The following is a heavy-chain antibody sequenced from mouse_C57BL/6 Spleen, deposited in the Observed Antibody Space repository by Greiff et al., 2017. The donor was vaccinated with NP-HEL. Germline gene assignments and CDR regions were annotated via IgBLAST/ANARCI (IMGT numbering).Heavy chain of an antibody. V-gene: IGHV1-64*01. CDR1: GYTFTSYW. J-gene: IGHJ4*01. CDR2: IHPNSGST. Sequence: VQLQQPGAELVKPGASVKLSCKASGYTFTSYWMHWVKQRPGQGLEWIGMIHPNSGSTNYNEKFKSKATLTVDKSSSTAYMQLSSLTSEDSAVYYCARTIYDGYYWDAMDYWGQGTSVTVSS. CDR3: ARTIYDGYYWDAMDY. D-gene: IGHD2-3*01.